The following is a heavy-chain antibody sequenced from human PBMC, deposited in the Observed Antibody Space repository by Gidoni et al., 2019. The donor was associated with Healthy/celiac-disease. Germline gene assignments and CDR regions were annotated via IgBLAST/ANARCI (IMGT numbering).Heavy chain of an antibody. CDR3: AREKVVPAAMDYYYYYGMDV. V-gene: IGHV1-69*01. CDR2: IIPIFGTA. CDR1: GGTFSSYA. J-gene: IGHJ6*02. D-gene: IGHD2-2*01. Sequence: QVQLVQSGAEVKKPGSSVQVSCKASGGTFSSYAISWVRQAPGQGLEWMGGIIPIFGTANYAQKFQGRVTITADESTSTAYMELSSLRSEDTAVYYCAREKVVPAAMDYYYYYGMDVWGQGTTVTVSS.